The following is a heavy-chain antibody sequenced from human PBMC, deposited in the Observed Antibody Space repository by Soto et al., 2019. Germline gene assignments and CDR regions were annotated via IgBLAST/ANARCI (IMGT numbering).Heavy chain of an antibody. D-gene: IGHD4-17*01. J-gene: IGHJ6*02. CDR3: ARGPGRVTTFDGLDV. CDR1: GFTFSHYP. Sequence: QVQLVESGGGVVHPGRSLRLSCAASGFTFSHYPMHWVRQAPGKGLEWVAVISFDGSTRYYADSVKGRFTISRDNSKNTLDLQMNSLRAEDTAMYYCARGPGRVTTFDGLDVWGQGTTVTVSS. V-gene: IGHV3-30-3*01. CDR2: ISFDGSTR.